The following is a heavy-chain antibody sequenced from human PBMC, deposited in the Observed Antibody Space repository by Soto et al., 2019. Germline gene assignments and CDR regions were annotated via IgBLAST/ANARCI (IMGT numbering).Heavy chain of an antibody. CDR2: ISAYHGNT. Sequence: ASVTVSCKASGYTFTSYGISWVRQAPGQGLEWMGWISAYHGNTNYAQKLQGRVTMTTDTSTSTAYMELRSLRSDDTAVYYCARENYYDSSGYRKRYNWFDPWGQGTLVTVSS. CDR3: ARENYYDSSGYRKRYNWFDP. CDR1: GYTFTSYG. J-gene: IGHJ5*02. V-gene: IGHV1-18*04. D-gene: IGHD3-22*01.